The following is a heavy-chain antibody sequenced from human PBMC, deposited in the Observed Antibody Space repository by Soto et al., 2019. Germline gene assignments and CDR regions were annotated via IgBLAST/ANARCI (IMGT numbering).Heavy chain of an antibody. CDR2: INHSGST. J-gene: IGHJ4*02. CDR3: ARGLSVVVVAATKYYFDY. Sequence: SETLSLTCAVYGGSFSGYYWSWIRQPPGKGLEWIREINHSGSTNYNPSLKSRVTISVDTSKNQFSLKLSSVTAADTAVYYCARGLSVVVVAATKYYFDYWGQGTLVTVSS. V-gene: IGHV4-34*01. D-gene: IGHD2-15*01. CDR1: GGSFSGYY.